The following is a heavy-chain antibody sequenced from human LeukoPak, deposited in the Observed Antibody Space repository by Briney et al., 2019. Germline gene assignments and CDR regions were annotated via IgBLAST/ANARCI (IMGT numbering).Heavy chain of an antibody. J-gene: IGHJ4*02. CDR1: GFTFSSYA. D-gene: IGHD3-10*01. CDR3: ARTEGIWFGELSYFDY. Sequence: PGGSLRLSCAASGFTFSSYAMHWVRQAPGKGLEWVAVISYDGSNKYYADSVKGRFTISRDNSKNTLHLQMNSLRAEDTAVYYCARTEGIWFGELSYFDYWGQGTLVTVSS. CDR2: ISYDGSNK. V-gene: IGHV3-30-3*01.